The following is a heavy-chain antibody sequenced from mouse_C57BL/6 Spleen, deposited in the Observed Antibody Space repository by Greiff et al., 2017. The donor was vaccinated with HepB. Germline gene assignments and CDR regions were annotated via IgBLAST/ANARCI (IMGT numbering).Heavy chain of an antibody. CDR1: GISITTGNYR. J-gene: IGHJ1*03. D-gene: IGHD1-1*01. CDR2: IYYSGTI. Sequence: EVKLVESGPGLVKPSQTVFLTCTVTGISITTGNYRWSWIRQFPGNKLEWIGYIYYSGTITYNPSLTSRTTITRDTPKNQFFLEMNSLTAEDTATYYCARDPSYYYGSSYWYFDVWGTGTTVTVSS. CDR3: ARDPSYYYGSSYWYFDV. V-gene: IGHV3-5*01.